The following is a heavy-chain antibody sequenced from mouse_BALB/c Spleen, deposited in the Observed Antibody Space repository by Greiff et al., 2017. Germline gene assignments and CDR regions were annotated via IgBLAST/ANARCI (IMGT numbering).Heavy chain of an antibody. J-gene: IGHJ4*01. CDR1: GFDFSRYW. CDR3: ARQEGNYAYAMDY. D-gene: IGHD2-1*01. Sequence: EVKLVESGGGLVQPGGSLKLSCAASGFDFSRYWMSWVRQAPGKGLEWIGEINPDSSTINYTPSLKDKFIISRDNAKNTLYLQMSKVRSEDTALYYCARQEGNYAYAMDYWGQGTSVTVSS. CDR2: INPDSSTI. V-gene: IGHV4-1*02.